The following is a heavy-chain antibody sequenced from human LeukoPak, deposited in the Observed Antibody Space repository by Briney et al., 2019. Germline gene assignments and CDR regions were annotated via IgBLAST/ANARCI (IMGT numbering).Heavy chain of an antibody. J-gene: IGHJ4*02. CDR3: ARVGSGGFVYFDY. D-gene: IGHD2-15*01. V-gene: IGHV3-64*01. CDR1: GFTFSSYA. CDR2: ISSNGGST. Sequence: GGSLRLSCAASGFTFSSYAMHWVRQAPGKGLEYVSAISSNGGSTYYANSVKGRFTISRDNSKNTLYLQMGSLRTEDMAVDYCARVGSGGFVYFDYWGQGTLVTVSS.